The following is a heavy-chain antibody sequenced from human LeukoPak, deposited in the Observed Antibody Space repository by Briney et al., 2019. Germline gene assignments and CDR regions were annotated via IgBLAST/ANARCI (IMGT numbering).Heavy chain of an antibody. D-gene: IGHD2-15*01. J-gene: IGHJ4*02. CDR2: IYTSGST. CDR3: ASSPGRYCSGGSCYSGTYYFDY. CDR1: GGSISSYY. Sequence: SETLSLTCTVSGGSISSYYWSWIRQPAGKGLEWIGRIYTSGSTNYNPSLKSRVTMSVDTSKNQFSLKLSSVTAADTAVYYCASSPGRYCSGGSCYSGTYYFDYWGQGTLVTVSS. V-gene: IGHV4-4*07.